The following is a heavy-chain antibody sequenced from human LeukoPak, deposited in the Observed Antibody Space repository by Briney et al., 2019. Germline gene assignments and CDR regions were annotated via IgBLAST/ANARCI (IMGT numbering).Heavy chain of an antibody. CDR3: AASTLRYFDWLPD. D-gene: IGHD3-9*01. CDR1: GFTFSSYS. Sequence: GGSLRLSCAASGFTFSSYSMNWVRQAPGKGLEWVSSISSSSSYIYCADSAKGRFTISRDNAKNSLYLQMNSLRAEDTAVYYCAASTLRYFDWLPDWGQGTLVTVSS. V-gene: IGHV3-21*01. J-gene: IGHJ4*02. CDR2: ISSSSSYI.